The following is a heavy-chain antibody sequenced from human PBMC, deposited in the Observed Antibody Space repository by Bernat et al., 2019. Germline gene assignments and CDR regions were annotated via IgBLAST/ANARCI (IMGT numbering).Heavy chain of an antibody. D-gene: IGHD3-22*01. V-gene: IGHV6-1*01. J-gene: IGHJ4*02. Sequence: QVQLQQSGPGLVKPSQTLSLTCAISGDSVSSNSAAWNWIRQSPSRGLEWLGRTYYRSKWHYDYAASVKSRITVIPDTSKNQFSLQLNSLTPEDTAIYYCTRTRSGANGGDYWGQGTLVTVSS. CDR1: GDSVSSNSAA. CDR3: TRTRSGANGGDY. CDR2: TYYRSKWHY.